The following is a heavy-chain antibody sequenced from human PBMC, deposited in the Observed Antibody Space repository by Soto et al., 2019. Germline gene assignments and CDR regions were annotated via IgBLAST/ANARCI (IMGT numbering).Heavy chain of an antibody. J-gene: IGHJ6*02. Sequence: GASVKVSCKASGGTFSSYAISWVRQAPGKGLEWVSVIYSGGSTYYADSVKGRFTISRDNSKNTLYLQMNSLRAEDTAVYYCARDQASYGMDVWGQGTTVTVSS. CDR2: IYSGGST. V-gene: IGHV3-53*01. CDR1: GGTFSSYA. CDR3: ARDQASYGMDV.